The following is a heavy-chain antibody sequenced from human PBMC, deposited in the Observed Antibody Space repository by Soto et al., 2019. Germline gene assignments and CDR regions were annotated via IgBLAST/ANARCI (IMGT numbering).Heavy chain of an antibody. CDR1: GYTFTSYG. J-gene: IGHJ4*02. D-gene: IGHD3-16*02. CDR3: ARGRPMAPNLGELSPYDY. Sequence: QVQLVQSGAEVKKPGASVKVSCKASGYTFTSYGISWVRQAPGQGLEWMGWISAYNGNTNYAQKLQGRVTMTTDTSTSTAYMELRSLRSDHTAVYYCARGRPMAPNLGELSPYDYWGQGTLVTVSS. V-gene: IGHV1-18*01. CDR2: ISAYNGNT.